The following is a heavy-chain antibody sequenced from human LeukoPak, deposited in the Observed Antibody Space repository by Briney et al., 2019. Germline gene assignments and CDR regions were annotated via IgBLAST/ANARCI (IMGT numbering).Heavy chain of an antibody. CDR3: ARDRAFKAFDY. CDR2: ITPNASET. CDR1: GFTFTTSW. Sequence: GGSLRLSCSASGFTFTTSWMNWVRQVPGKGLEWLASITPNASETYYVDSVRGRFTISRDDDKNSVYLQMNSLRAEDTAVYFCARDRAFKAFDYWGQGNLVSVSS. V-gene: IGHV3-7*01. J-gene: IGHJ4*02.